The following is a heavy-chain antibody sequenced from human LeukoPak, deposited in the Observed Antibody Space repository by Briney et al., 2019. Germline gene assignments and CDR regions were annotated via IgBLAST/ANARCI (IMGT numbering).Heavy chain of an antibody. V-gene: IGHV3-23*01. D-gene: IGHD2-2*01. CDR2: ISGSGGST. CDR1: GFTFSSYA. Sequence: PGGSLRLSCAASGFTFSSYAMSWVRQAPGKGLKWVSAISGSGGSTYYAASVKARFTISRDNSKITLYLQMNCLRAEDTAVYYCAKDGRDWSSSSCQTLVDYWGQGTLVTVSS. J-gene: IGHJ4*02. CDR3: AKDGRDWSSSSCQTLVDY.